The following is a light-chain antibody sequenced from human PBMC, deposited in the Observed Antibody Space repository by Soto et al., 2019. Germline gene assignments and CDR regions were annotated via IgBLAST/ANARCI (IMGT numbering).Light chain of an antibody. CDR1: TGAVTSGHY. CDR2: DTT. V-gene: IGLV7-46*01. J-gene: IGLJ2*01. Sequence: QAVVTQDPSLTVSPGGTVTLTCGSSTGAVTSGHYPYWFQQKPGQAPRTLIYDTTKKHSWTPARFSGSFLGGKAALTLSGAQPEDEADYYCLLFSSGARIFGRRTKLTVL. CDR3: LLFSSGARI.